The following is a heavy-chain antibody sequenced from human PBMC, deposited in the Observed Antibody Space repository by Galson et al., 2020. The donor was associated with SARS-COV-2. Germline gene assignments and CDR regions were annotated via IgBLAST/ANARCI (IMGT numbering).Heavy chain of an antibody. Sequence: ASVKVSCKASGYTFTSYYMHWVRQAPGHGLEWMGIINPSGGSTSYAQKFQGRVTMTRDTSTSTVYMELSSLRSEDTAVYYCAREKDSHYDFWSGYTGYYYYYMDVWGKGTTVTVSS. CDR1: GYTFTSYY. CDR2: INPSGGST. CDR3: AREKDSHYDFWSGYTGYYYYYMDV. D-gene: IGHD3-3*01. V-gene: IGHV1-46*01. J-gene: IGHJ6*03.